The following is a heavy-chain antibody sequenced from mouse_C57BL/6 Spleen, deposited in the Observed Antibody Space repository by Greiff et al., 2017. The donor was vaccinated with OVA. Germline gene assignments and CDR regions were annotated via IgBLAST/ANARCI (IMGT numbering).Heavy chain of an antibody. J-gene: IGHJ1*03. CDR2: ISSGSSTI. D-gene: IGHD1-1*01. CDR3: ARGPPYYYGSSHWYFDV. CDR1: GFTFSDYG. Sequence: EVQGVESGGGLVKPGGSLKLSCAASGFTFSDYGMHWVRQAPEKGLEWVAYISSGSSTIYYADTVKGRFTISRDNAKNTLFLQMTSLRSEDTAMYYCARGPPYYYGSSHWYFDVWGTGTTVTVSS. V-gene: IGHV5-17*01.